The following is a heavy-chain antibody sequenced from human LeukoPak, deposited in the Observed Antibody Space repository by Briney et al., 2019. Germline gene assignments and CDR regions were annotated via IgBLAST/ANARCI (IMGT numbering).Heavy chain of an antibody. CDR1: GNSISTYY. D-gene: IGHD1-26*01. J-gene: IGHJ4*02. Sequence: PSDTLSLTCTVSGNSISTYYWNCLRQSPGKALERIRNIYYSGRTNHNPSLKSRVTIPQQTSKNQFSLNFSSVTAAATAVYYCARLEWELNFDYWGQGTLVT. CDR2: IYYSGRT. V-gene: IGHV4-59*08. CDR3: ARLEWELNFDY.